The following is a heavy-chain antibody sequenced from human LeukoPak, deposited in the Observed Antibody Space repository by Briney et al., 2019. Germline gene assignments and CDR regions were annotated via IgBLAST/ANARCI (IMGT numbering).Heavy chain of an antibody. CDR3: ARGSRGRVVRVYYYYGMDV. J-gene: IGHJ6*02. V-gene: IGHV4-34*01. D-gene: IGHD3-10*01. Sequence: SETLSLTCAVYGRSFSGYYWSWIRQPPGKGLEWIGEINHSGSTNYNPSLKSRVTISVDTSKNQFSLKLSSVTAADTAVYYCARGSRGRVVRVYYYYGMDVWGQGTTVTVSS. CDR1: GRSFSGYY. CDR2: INHSGST.